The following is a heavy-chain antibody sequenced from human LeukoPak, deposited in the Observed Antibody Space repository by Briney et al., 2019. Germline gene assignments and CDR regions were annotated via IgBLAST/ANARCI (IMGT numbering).Heavy chain of an antibody. D-gene: IGHD3-3*01. Sequence: GRSLRLSCAASGFTFSSYDMHWVRQATGKGLEWVSAIGTAGDTYYPGSVKGRFTISRENAKNSLYLQMNSLRAEDTAVYYCARGDFWSARDYYYGMDVWGQGTTVTVSS. CDR2: IGTAGDT. J-gene: IGHJ6*02. V-gene: IGHV3-13*01. CDR1: GFTFSSYD. CDR3: ARGDFWSARDYYYGMDV.